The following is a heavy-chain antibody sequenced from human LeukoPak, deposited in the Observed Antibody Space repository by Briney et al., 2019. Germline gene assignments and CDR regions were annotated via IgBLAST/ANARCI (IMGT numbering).Heavy chain of an antibody. Sequence: GGSLRLSCAASGFTFSRYAMSWVRQAPGKGLEWVSGISDSGGSTYYAQSVKGRFTISRDNSKNTLYLQMNGLRVEDTAVYYCAKVGATVPHYFDCWGQGTLVTVSS. CDR3: AKVGATVPHYFDC. CDR1: GFTFSRYA. D-gene: IGHD4-17*01. J-gene: IGHJ4*02. CDR2: ISDSGGST. V-gene: IGHV3-23*01.